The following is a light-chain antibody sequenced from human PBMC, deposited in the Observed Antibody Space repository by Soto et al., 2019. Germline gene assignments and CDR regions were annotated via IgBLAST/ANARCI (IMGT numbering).Light chain of an antibody. CDR1: SSDVGGYNY. Sequence: QSVLTQPASVSGSPGQSITISCTGTSSDVGGYNYVSWYQQHPGKVPKLMIYEVSDRPSGVSNRFSGSKSGNTAFLTISGLQTEDEADYYFSSYRSSGILVFGGGTKLTVL. V-gene: IGLV2-14*01. J-gene: IGLJ2*01. CDR3: SSYRSSGILV. CDR2: EVS.